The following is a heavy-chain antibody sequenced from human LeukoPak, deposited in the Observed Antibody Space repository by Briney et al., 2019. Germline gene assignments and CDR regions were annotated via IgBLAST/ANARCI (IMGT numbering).Heavy chain of an antibody. CDR2: ISWNSGSI. D-gene: IGHD3-10*01. CDR1: GFTFDDYA. V-gene: IGHV3-9*01. CDR3: ARGSGSGGYFDY. Sequence: GGSLRLSCAASGFTFDDYAMHWVRQAPGKGLEWVSGISWNSGSIYYADSVKGRFTISRDNAKNSLYLQMNSLRAEDTAVYYCARGSGSGGYFDYWGQGTLVTVSS. J-gene: IGHJ4*02.